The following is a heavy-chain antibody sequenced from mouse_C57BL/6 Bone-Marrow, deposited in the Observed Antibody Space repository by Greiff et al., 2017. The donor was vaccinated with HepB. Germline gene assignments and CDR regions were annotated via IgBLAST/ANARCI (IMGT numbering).Heavy chain of an antibody. CDR2: IYPGSGST. V-gene: IGHV1-55*01. Sequence: QVQLQQPGAELVKPGASVKMSCKASGYTFTSYWITWVKQRPGQGLEWIGDIYPGSGSTNYNEKFKSKATLTVDTSSSTAYMQLSSLTSEGSAVYYCARGGTTVVAPTFYFDYWGEGTTLTVSS. J-gene: IGHJ2*01. D-gene: IGHD1-1*01. CDR3: ARGGTTVVAPTFYFDY. CDR1: GYTFTSYW.